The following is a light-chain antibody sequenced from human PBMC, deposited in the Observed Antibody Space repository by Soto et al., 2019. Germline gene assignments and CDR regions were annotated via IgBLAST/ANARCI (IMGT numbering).Light chain of an antibody. V-gene: IGKV3-20*01. J-gene: IGKJ2*01. CDR3: QRYAASPYT. CDR2: GAS. Sequence: EIVLTQSPGTLSLSPGERATLSCRASQFVGGSYLAWYQQKPGQAPRLLIYGASNVAPGIPDRFSGSGSGTDFTRTISRLEPEDFAVYYCQRYAASPYTFGQGTKLEIK. CDR1: QFVGGSY.